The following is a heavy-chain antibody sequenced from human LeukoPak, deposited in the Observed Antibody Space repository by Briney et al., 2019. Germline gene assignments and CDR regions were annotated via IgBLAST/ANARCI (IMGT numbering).Heavy chain of an antibody. CDR3: ATYQVGATTLDY. V-gene: IGHV1-24*01. CDR1: GYTLTELP. D-gene: IGHD1-26*01. CDR2: FDPEDGET. J-gene: IGHJ4*02. Sequence: GASVKVSCKVSGYTLTELPMHWVRQAPGKGLEWMGGFDPEDGETIYAQKFQGRVTMTEDTSTDTAYMELSSLRSEDTAVYYCATYQVGATTLDYWGQGTLVTVSS.